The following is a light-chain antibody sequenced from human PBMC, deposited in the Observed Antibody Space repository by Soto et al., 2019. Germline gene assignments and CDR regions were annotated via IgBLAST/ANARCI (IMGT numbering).Light chain of an antibody. V-gene: IGKV1-39*01. CDR2: AAD. CDR1: PSIGSY. J-gene: IGKJ2*01. CDR3: QQNYDVPYT. Sequence: HLTQAPSLLSASVGDRVTITCRASPSIGSYLNWYQHKPGEAPKLLIFAADTLKSGVPSRFIGSGFNKDFTLTVTSLQPEDFATYYCQQNYDVPYTFGLGTRVEIK.